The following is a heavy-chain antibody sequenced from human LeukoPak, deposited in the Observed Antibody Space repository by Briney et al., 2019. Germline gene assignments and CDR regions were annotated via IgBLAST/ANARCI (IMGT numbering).Heavy chain of an antibody. CDR3: ARGLYCSSTSCYLDY. D-gene: IGHD2-2*01. Sequence: KSSETLSLTCTVSGGSISSYYWSWIRQPPGKGLEWIGYIYYSGSTNYSPSLKSRVTISVDTSKNQFSLKLSSVTAEDTAVYYCARGLYCSSTSCYLDYWGQGTLVTVSS. J-gene: IGHJ4*02. CDR1: GGSISSYY. V-gene: IGHV4-59*01. CDR2: IYYSGST.